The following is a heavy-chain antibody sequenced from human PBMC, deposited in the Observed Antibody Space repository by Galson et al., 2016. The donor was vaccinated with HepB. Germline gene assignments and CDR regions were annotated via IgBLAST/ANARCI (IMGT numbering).Heavy chain of an antibody. CDR3: ARVGPEDYDSSGLDY. J-gene: IGHJ4*02. CDR2: ISSSSNTI. CDR1: GFTFSSYS. D-gene: IGHD3-22*01. Sequence: SLRLSCAASGFTFSSYSMNWVRQAPGKGLEWVSYISSSSNTIYYADSVKGRFTISRDNAKNSLYLQMNSLRDEDTAVYYYARVGPEDYDSSGLDYWGQGTLVTVSS. V-gene: IGHV3-48*02.